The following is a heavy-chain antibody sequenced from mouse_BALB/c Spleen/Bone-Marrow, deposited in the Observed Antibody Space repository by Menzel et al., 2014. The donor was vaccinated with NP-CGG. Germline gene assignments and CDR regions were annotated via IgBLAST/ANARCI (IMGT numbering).Heavy chain of an antibody. CDR3: ARLDLFAY. J-gene: IGHJ3*01. V-gene: IGHV14-3*02. CDR1: GLQIKEHY. Sequence: QLEQAGAGLGKAGGSGKVSWNASGLQIKEHYKHWGEQRPEKGLEGNGRIDPANGNTKYDPKFQGKATITADTSSNTAYLQLSSLTSEDTAVYYCARLDLFAYWGQGTLVTVSA. CDR2: IDPANGNT.